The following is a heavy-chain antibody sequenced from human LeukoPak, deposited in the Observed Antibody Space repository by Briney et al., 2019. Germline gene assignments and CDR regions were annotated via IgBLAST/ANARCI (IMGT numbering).Heavy chain of an antibody. D-gene: IGHD3-3*01. J-gene: IGHJ6*03. CDR1: GFTFSSYS. CDR2: ISSSSSTI. Sequence: GGSLRLSCAASGFTFSSYSMNWVRQAPGKGLEGVSYISSSSSTIYYADSVKGRFTISRDNAKNSLYLQMNSLRAEDTAVYYCARRGFWSGYYASDYYYYMDVWGKGTTVTVSS. V-gene: IGHV3-48*01. CDR3: ARRGFWSGYYASDYYYYMDV.